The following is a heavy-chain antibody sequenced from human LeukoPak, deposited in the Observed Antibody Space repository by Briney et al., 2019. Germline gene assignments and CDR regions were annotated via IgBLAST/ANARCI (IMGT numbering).Heavy chain of an antibody. CDR1: GFTFSSYS. V-gene: IGHV3-48*04. CDR2: SSSSGSTI. CDR3: ARYGSGYDFPPIYYYYMDV. J-gene: IGHJ6*03. Sequence: GGSLRLFCAASGFTFSSYSMNWVRQAPGKGLEWVSYSSSSGSTIYYADSVKGRFTISRDNAKNSLYLQMNSLRAEDTAVYYCARYGSGYDFPPIYYYYMDVWGKGTTVTISS. D-gene: IGHD5-12*01.